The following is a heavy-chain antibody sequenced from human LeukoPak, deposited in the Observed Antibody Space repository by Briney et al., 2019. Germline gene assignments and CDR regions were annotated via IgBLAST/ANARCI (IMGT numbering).Heavy chain of an antibody. D-gene: IGHD5-24*01. V-gene: IGHV3-21*01. Sequence: GGSLRLSCAASGFTFSSYSMNWVRQAPGKGLEWVSSISSSSYIYYADSVKGRFTISRDNAKNSLYLQMNSLRAEDTAVYYCASGGDGYAKPYSWGQGTLVTVSS. CDR1: GFTFSSYS. J-gene: IGHJ4*02. CDR3: ASGGDGYAKPYS. CDR2: ISSSSYI.